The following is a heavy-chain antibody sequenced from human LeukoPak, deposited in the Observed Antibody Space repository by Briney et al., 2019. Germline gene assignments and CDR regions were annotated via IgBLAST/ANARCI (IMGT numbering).Heavy chain of an antibody. CDR3: ARVSGRFTWYFDL. CDR1: GGSISSSSYY. V-gene: IGHV4-39*07. CDR2: IYYSGST. Sequence: SETLSLTCTVSGGSISSSSYYWGWIRQPPGKGLEWIGSIYYSGSTYYNPSLKSRVTISVDTSKNQFSLKLSSVTAADTAVYYRARVSGRFTWYFDLWGRGTLVTVSS. J-gene: IGHJ2*01.